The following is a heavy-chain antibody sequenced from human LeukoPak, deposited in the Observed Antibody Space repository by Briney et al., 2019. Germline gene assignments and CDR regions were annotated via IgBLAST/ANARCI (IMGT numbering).Heavy chain of an antibody. CDR1: GGTFSSYA. V-gene: IGHV1-69*04. Sequence: SVKVSCKASGGTFSSYAISWVQQAPGQGLEWMGRIIPILGIANYAQKFQGRVTITADKSTSTAYMELSSLRSEDTAVYYCARDLHYYDSSGYGGEASDIWGQGTMVTVSS. D-gene: IGHD3-22*01. CDR2: IIPILGIA. CDR3: ARDLHYYDSSGYGGEASDI. J-gene: IGHJ3*02.